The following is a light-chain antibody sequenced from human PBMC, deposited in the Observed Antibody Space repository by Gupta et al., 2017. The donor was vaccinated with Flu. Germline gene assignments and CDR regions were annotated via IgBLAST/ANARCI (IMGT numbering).Light chain of an antibody. Sequence: QSALTQPRSVSGSPGPSVTLPCTGTSSDVGGYNYVSWYQQHPGKAPKLMIYDVSKRPSGVPDRFSGSKSGNTASLTISGLQAEDEADYYCCSYAGSYTVVFGGGTKLTVL. CDR1: SSDVGGYNY. CDR3: CSYAGSYTVV. J-gene: IGLJ2*01. CDR2: DVS. V-gene: IGLV2-11*01.